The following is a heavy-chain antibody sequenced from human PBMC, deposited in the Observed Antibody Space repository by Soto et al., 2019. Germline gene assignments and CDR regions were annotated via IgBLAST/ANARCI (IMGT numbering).Heavy chain of an antibody. Sequence: WASVKVSCKASGYTFTSYGISWVRQAPGQGLEWMGWISAYNGNTNYAQKLQGRVTMTTDTSTSTAYMELRSLRSDDTAVYYCARDSPFDYGGNRPRFDPWGQGTLVTVSS. J-gene: IGHJ5*02. CDR3: ARDSPFDYGGNRPRFDP. V-gene: IGHV1-18*04. CDR1: GYTFTSYG. D-gene: IGHD4-17*01. CDR2: ISAYNGNT.